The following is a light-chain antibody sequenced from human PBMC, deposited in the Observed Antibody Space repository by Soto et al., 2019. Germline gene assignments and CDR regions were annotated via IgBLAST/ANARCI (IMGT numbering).Light chain of an antibody. J-gene: IGLJ3*02. CDR2: EVT. CDR3: SSYAASNNFYFV. Sequence: QSVLTQPPSASGSPGQSVTISCTGTSSDAGGYNYVSCYQQYPGRAPKLIIYEVTKRPSGVPDRFSGSKSGNTASLTVSGLQAEDEADYYCSSYAASNNFYFVFGGGTKLTVL. CDR1: SSDAGGYNY. V-gene: IGLV2-8*01.